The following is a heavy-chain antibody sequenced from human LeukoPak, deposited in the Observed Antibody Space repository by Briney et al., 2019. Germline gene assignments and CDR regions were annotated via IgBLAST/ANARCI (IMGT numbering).Heavy chain of an antibody. CDR2: IYPGDSDT. CDR1: GYSSTSYW. J-gene: IGHJ4*02. Sequence: GESLKISCKGSGYSSTSYWIGWGRQMPGKGLEWMGIIYPGDSDTRYSPSFQGQVTISADKSISTAYLQWSSLKASDTAMYYCARCNYGSGSYYNGGREFDYWGQGTLVTVSS. D-gene: IGHD3-10*01. V-gene: IGHV5-51*01. CDR3: ARCNYGSGSYYNGGREFDY.